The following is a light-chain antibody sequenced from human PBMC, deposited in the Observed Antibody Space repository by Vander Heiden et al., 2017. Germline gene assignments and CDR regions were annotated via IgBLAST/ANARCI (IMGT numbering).Light chain of an antibody. J-gene: IGLJ3*02. CDR3: TSYAGSNNWV. V-gene: IGLV2-8*01. CDR2: DVS. Sequence: QSALTQPPSASGSPGPSVPISCTGTGSDVGGYNYVSWYQHHPGKAPKLMIYDVSKRPSGVPHRFSGSKSGNTASLTVSGLQAEDEADYYCTSYAGSNNWVFGGGTKLTVL. CDR1: GSDVGGYNY.